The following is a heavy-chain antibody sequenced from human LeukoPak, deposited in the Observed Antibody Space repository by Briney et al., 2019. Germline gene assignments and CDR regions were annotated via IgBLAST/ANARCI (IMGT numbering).Heavy chain of an antibody. Sequence: GGSLRLSCAASGLTFSGSGIHWVRQASGKGLEWLGRIGRQGDSDATRYAASLKGKFTISRVDSRNTAYLQMNSLKTEDTAVYYCAGGYNFLTGLNYWGQGTLVTVSS. CDR3: AGGYNFLTGLNY. V-gene: IGHV3-73*01. D-gene: IGHD3-9*01. CDR2: IGRQGDSDAT. J-gene: IGHJ4*02. CDR1: GLTFSGSG.